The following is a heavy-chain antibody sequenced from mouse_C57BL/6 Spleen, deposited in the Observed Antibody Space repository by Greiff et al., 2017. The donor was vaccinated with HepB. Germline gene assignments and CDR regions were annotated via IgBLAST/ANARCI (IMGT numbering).Heavy chain of an antibody. V-gene: IGHV1-26*01. Sequence: VQLKQSGPELVKPGASVKISCKASGYTFTDYYMNWVKQSHGKSLEWIGDINPNNGGTSYNQKFKGKATLTVDKSSSTAYMELRSLTSDDSAVYYCARSPITLTHWYFDVWGTVTTVTVSS. CDR2: INPNNGGT. J-gene: IGHJ1*03. CDR3: ARSPITLTHWYFDV. CDR1: GYTFTDYY. D-gene: IGHD1-1*01.